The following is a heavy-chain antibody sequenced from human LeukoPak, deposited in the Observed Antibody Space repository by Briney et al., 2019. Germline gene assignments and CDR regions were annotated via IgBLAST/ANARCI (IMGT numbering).Heavy chain of an antibody. J-gene: IGHJ6*03. V-gene: IGHV3-30*02. CDR1: GFTFNNYG. CDR2: IRYNGNNQ. Sequence: GGSLRLSCAASGFTFNNYGMHWVRQAPGKGLEWVAFIRYNGNNQYYADSVKGRFAISRDNSKNTLHLQMNSLKGDDTAVYYCAKDSAFYYIDVWGKGTTVIISS. D-gene: IGHD3-10*01. CDR3: AKDSAFYYIDV.